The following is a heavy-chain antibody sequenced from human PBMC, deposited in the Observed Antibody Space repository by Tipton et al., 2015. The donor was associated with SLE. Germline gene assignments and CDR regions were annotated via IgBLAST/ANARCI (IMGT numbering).Heavy chain of an antibody. D-gene: IGHD5-12*01. J-gene: IGHJ2*01. CDR2: INHSGST. CDR3: ARMRDIVATTTYWYFDL. CDR1: GGSFSGYY. Sequence: TLSLTCAVYGGSFSGYYRNWIRQPPGKGLEWIGEINHSGSTNYNPSLKSRVTISVDTSKNQFSLKLSSVTAADTAVYYCARMRDIVATTTYWYFDLWGRGTLVTVSS. V-gene: IGHV4-34*01.